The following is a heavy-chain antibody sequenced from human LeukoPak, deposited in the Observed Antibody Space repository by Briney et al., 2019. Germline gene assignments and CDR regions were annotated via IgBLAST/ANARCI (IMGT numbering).Heavy chain of an antibody. J-gene: IGHJ4*02. Sequence: SVKVSCKASGGTFSSYAISWVRQAPGQGLEWMGGIIPIFGTANYAQKFQGRVTITADESTSTAYMELSSLRSEDTAVYYCARGFTYYYDSSGYPFDYWGQGTLVTVSS. CDR3: ARGFTYYYDSSGYPFDY. V-gene: IGHV1-69*13. CDR2: IIPIFGTA. CDR1: GGTFSSYA. D-gene: IGHD3-22*01.